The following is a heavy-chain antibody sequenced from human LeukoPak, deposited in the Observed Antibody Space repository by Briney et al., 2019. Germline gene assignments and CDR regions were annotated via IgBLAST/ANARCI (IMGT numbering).Heavy chain of an antibody. V-gene: IGHV4-34*01. Sequence: SSETLSLTCAVYGGSFSGYYWSWIRQPPGKGLEWLGEINHSGSTNYNPSLKSRVTISVDTSKNQFSLKLSSVTAADTAVYYCARDSGEYCSGGSCYYWGAFDIWGQGTMVTVSS. J-gene: IGHJ3*02. CDR2: INHSGST. CDR3: ARDSGEYCSGGSCYYWGAFDI. CDR1: GGSFSGYY. D-gene: IGHD2-15*01.